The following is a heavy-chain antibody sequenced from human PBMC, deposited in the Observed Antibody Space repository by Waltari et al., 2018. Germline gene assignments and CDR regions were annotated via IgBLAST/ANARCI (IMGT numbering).Heavy chain of an antibody. Sequence: EVQLVESGGGLVQPGRSMRLSCTASGFTYGDYAMSWFRQAPGKGREWVGFIRSKAYGGTTEYAASVKGRFTISRDDSNSIAYLQMNSLKTEDTAVYYCTRGRALDYWGQGTLVTVSS. V-gene: IGHV3-49*03. CDR1: GFTYGDYA. CDR2: IRSKAYGGTT. CDR3: TRGRALDY. J-gene: IGHJ4*02.